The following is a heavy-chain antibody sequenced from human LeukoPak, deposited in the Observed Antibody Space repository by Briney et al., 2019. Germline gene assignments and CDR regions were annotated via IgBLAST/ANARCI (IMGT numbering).Heavy chain of an antibody. CDR3: ARVSQYSSGWYAGYYFDY. CDR2: INHSGST. D-gene: IGHD6-19*01. V-gene: IGHV4-34*01. J-gene: IGHJ4*02. Sequence: SETLSLTCAVYGGSFSGYYWSWIRQPPGKGLEWIGEINHSGSTNYNPSLKSRVTISVDTSKNQFSLKLSSVTAADTAVYYCARVSQYSSGWYAGYYFDYWGQGTLVTVSS. CDR1: GGSFSGYY.